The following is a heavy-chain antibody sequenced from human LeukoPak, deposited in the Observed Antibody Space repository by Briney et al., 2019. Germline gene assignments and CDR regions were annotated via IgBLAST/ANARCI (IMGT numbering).Heavy chain of an antibody. J-gene: IGHJ5*02. CDR1: NSW. D-gene: IGHD5-18*01. CDR3: ARVCDTSWFDP. CDR2: IKQDGSEK. V-gene: IGHV3-7*01. Sequence: GGSLRLSCEPSNSWMSWVRQAPGKGLEWVANIKQDGSEKYYVDSVKGRFTISTDNAKNSLYLQMNSPRAEDTAVYYCARVCDTSWFDPWGQGTLVTVSS.